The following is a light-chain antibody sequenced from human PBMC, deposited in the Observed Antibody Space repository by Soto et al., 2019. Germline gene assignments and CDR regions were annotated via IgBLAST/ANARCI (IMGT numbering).Light chain of an antibody. V-gene: IGLV2-23*02. CDR3: SSYAGSRGV. J-gene: IGLJ3*02. CDR1: TSDVGIYNL. Sequence: QSALTQPASVSGSPGQSITISCSGTTSDVGIYNLVSWYQQHPGKAPKLVIYEVDKRPSGVSNRFSGSRSGNTASLTNSGLQSEDEADYYCSSYAGSRGVFGGGTKLTVL. CDR2: EVD.